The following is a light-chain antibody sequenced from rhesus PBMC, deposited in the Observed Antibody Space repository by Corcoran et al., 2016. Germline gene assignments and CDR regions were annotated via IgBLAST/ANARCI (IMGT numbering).Light chain of an antibody. CDR1: QSVSSS. Sequence: EIVMTQSPATLSLSPGERATLSCRASQSVSSSLAWYQQRPGQAPQLLIYGASSRATGIPDRFSGGGAGTEFTLTISSLEPEDVGVYYCQQDYSWPLTFGGGTKVELK. V-gene: IGKV3-42*01. CDR3: QQDYSWPLT. CDR2: GAS. J-gene: IGKJ4*01.